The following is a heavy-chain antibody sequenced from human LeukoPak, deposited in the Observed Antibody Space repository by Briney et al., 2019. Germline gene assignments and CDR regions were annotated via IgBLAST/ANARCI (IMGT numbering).Heavy chain of an antibody. J-gene: IGHJ4*02. CDR1: GFTFSSYA. Sequence: GGSLRLPCAASGFTFSSYAMTWVRQAPGRGLEWVSLISSSGINTYYADSVKGRFTVSRDNSKNTLYLQMNSLRAEDTAVYYCAKDRSGWSYFDYWGQGALVTVSS. V-gene: IGHV3-23*01. D-gene: IGHD6-19*01. CDR3: AKDRSGWSYFDY. CDR2: ISSSGINT.